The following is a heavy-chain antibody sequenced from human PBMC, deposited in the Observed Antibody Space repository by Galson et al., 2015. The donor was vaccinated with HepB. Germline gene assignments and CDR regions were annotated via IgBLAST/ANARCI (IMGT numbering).Heavy chain of an antibody. V-gene: IGHV3-7*03. CDR3: ASGPGDYYGDFDY. CDR1: GFTFSSYW. Sequence: SLRLSCAASGFTFSSYWMSWVRQAPGKGLEWVANIKQDGSEKYYVDSVKGRFTIPRDNAKNSLYLQMNSLRAEDTAVYYCASGPGDYYGDFDYWGQGTLVTVSS. J-gene: IGHJ4*02. D-gene: IGHD2-21*02. CDR2: IKQDGSEK.